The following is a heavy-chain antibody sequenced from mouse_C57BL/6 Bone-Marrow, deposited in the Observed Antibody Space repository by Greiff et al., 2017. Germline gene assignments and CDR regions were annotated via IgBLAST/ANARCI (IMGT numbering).Heavy chain of an antibody. CDR3: ARGSNYFDY. CDR1: GYSITSGYD. V-gene: IGHV3-1*01. J-gene: IGHJ2*01. CDR2: ISYSGST. Sequence: VQLQQSGPGMVKPSQSLSLTCTVTGYSITSGYDWHWIRHFPGNKLEWMGYISYSGSTNYNPSLKSRISITHDTSKNHFFLKLNSVTTEDTATYYCARGSNYFDYWGQGTTLTVSS.